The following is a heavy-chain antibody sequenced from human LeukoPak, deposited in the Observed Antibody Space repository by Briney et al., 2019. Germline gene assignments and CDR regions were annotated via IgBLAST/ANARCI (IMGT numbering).Heavy chain of an antibody. J-gene: IGHJ4*02. Sequence: SETLSLTRTVSGGSISSYYWSWIRQPAGKGLEWIGRIYTSGSTNYNPSLKSRVTMSVDTSKNQFSLKLSSVTAADTAVYYCASSYYYDSSGYYKFDYWGQGTLVTVSS. V-gene: IGHV4-4*07. CDR2: IYTSGST. D-gene: IGHD3-22*01. CDR1: GGSISSYY. CDR3: ASSYYYDSSGYYKFDY.